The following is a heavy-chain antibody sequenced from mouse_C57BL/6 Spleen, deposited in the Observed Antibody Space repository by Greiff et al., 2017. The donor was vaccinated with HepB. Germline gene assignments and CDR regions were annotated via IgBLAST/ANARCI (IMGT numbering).Heavy chain of an antibody. D-gene: IGHD1-1*01. V-gene: IGHV2-3*01. CDR3: AKRNATVVGVGEDYAMDY. Sequence: VQWVESGPGLVAPSQSLSITCTVSGFSLTSDGVSWVRQPPGKGLEWLGVIWGDGSTNYHSALISRLSISKDNSKSQVFLKLNSLQTDDTATYYCAKRNATVVGVGEDYAMDYWGQGTSVTVSS. CDR1: GFSLTSDG. CDR2: IWGDGST. J-gene: IGHJ4*01.